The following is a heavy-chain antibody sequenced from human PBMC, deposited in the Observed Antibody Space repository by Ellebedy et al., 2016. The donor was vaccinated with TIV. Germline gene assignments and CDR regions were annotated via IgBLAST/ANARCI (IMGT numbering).Heavy chain of an antibody. D-gene: IGHD5-12*01. CDR2: ISTSSSYI. CDR1: GFTFGSAW. J-gene: IGHJ4*02. Sequence: GESLKISCAASGFTFGSAWMNWVRQPPGKGLEWVSSISTSSSYIYYADSVKGRFTISRDNAKNTLYLQMDSLRAEDTAVYYCVRGGYVFDYWGQGTLVTVSS. CDR3: VRGGYVFDY. V-gene: IGHV3-21*01.